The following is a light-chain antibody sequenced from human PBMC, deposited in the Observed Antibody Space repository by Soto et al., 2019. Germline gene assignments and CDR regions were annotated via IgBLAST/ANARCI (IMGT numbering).Light chain of an antibody. V-gene: IGLV7-46*01. Sequence: QAVVTQEPSLTVSPGETVTLTCGSSTGTVTSGHYPYWFQQRPGQAPTTLIYDTNNKYSWTPDRFSGSLLGGKAALTLSGAQPEDEGDYYCLLLYSGNRRVFGTGTKATVL. CDR2: DTN. CDR3: LLLYSGNRRV. J-gene: IGLJ1*01. CDR1: TGTVTSGHY.